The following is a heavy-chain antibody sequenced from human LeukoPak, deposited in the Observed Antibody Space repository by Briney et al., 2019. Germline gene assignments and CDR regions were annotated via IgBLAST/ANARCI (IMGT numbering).Heavy chain of an antibody. CDR1: GYTFTGYY. V-gene: IGHV1-2*06. D-gene: IGHD6-13*01. CDR3: AKCGDFIAASYNWFDP. CDR2: INPSSGGT. Sequence: GASVKVSCKTSGYTFTGYYMHWVRQAPGQGLEWMGRINPSSGGTNYAQKFQGRVTMTRDTSISTAYMELNRLTSDDTAVYYCAKCGDFIAASYNWFDPWGPGTLVTVSS. J-gene: IGHJ5*02.